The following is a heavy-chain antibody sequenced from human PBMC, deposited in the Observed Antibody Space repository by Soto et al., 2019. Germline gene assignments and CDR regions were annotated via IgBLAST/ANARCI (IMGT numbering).Heavy chain of an antibody. CDR1: GFTFNTYA. CDR3: ARDLSRGITMIALEIHY. J-gene: IGHJ4*02. CDR2: ISYDGSNK. Sequence: LRLSCATSGFTFNTYAMHWVRQAPGKGLELVAIISYDGSNKYYADSVKGRFTISRDNPKNTVYLEMSSLRPEDTAVYYCARDLSRGITMIALEIHYWGQGTLVTVSS. D-gene: IGHD3-22*01. V-gene: IGHV3-30-3*01.